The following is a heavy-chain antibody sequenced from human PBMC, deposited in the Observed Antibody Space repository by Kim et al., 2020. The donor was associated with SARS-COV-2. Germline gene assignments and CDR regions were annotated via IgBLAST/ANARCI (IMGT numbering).Heavy chain of an antibody. CDR2: INHSGST. D-gene: IGHD6-13*01. V-gene: IGHV4-34*01. CDR1: GGSFSGYY. Sequence: SETLSLTCAVFGGSFSGYYWSWIRQPPGQGLEWIGEINHSGSTNYNPSLKSRVTISVDTSKNHFSLKLSSVTAADTAVYYCARAHSYSSNWYSTYFGLDVWGQGTTVTVSS. CDR3: ARAHSYSSNWYSTYFGLDV. J-gene: IGHJ6*02.